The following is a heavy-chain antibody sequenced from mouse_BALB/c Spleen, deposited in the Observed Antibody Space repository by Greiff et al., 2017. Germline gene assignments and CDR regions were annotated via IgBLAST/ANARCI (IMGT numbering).Heavy chain of an antibody. CDR1: GYSITSGYS. CDR3: ARGGYGSSYWYFDV. Sequence: EVKLLESGPDLVKPSQSLSLTCTVTGYSITSGYSWHWIRQFPGNKLEWMGYIHYSGSTNYNPSLKSRISITRDTSKYQFFLQLNSMTTEDTATYYCARGGYGSSYWYFDVWGAGTTVTVSS. D-gene: IGHD1-1*01. V-gene: IGHV3-1*02. J-gene: IGHJ1*01. CDR2: IHYSGST.